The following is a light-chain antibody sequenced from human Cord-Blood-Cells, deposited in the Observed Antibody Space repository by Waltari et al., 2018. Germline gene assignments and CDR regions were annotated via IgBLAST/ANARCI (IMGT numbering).Light chain of an antibody. CDR3: CSYAGSSTPYV. CDR1: SSDVGSYNL. J-gene: IGLJ1*01. CDR2: EVS. V-gene: IGLV2-23*02. Sequence: QSALTQPASVSGSPGQSITISCTGTSSDVGSYNLVSWYQQHPGKAPRLMIYEVSKRPSGVSNRFSGSKSGNTDSLTISGLQAEDEADYYCCSYAGSSTPYVFGTGTKVTVL.